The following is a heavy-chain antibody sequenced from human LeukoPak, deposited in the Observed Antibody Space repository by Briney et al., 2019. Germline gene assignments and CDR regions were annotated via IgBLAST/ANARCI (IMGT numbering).Heavy chain of an antibody. D-gene: IGHD6-6*01. V-gene: IGHV1-46*01. CDR3: ARDGSSSGWFDP. Sequence: ASVKVSCKASGYTFIGYYIHWVRQAPGQGLEWMGIINPSGGSTIYAQKFQGRVTMTRDMSTSTVYMELSSLRSEDTAVYHCARDGSSSGWFDPWGQGTLVTVSS. CDR1: GYTFIGYY. J-gene: IGHJ5*02. CDR2: INPSGGST.